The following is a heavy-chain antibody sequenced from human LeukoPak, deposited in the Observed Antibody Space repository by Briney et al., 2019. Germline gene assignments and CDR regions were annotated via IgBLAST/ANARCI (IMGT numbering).Heavy chain of an antibody. CDR2: INHSGST. CDR1: GGSFSGYY. CDR3: ASWGPAANIPFLFDY. D-gene: IGHD2-2*01. V-gene: IGHV4-34*01. Sequence: NPSETLSLTCAVYGGSFSGYYWSWIRQPPGKGLEWIGEINHSGSTNYNPSLKSRVTISVDTSKNQFSLKLSSVTAADTAVYYCASWGPAANIPFLFDYWGQGTLVTVSS. J-gene: IGHJ4*02.